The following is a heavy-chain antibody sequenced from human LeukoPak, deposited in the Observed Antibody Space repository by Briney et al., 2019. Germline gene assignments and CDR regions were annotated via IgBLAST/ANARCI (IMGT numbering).Heavy chain of an antibody. CDR2: ISSSGSTI. Sequence: GGSLRLSCAASGFTFSSYEMNWVRQAPGKGLEWVSYISSSGSTIYYADSVKGRFTISRDNAKNSLYLQMNSLRAEDTAVYYCARDVKELVDIYYYYGMDVWGKGTTVTVSS. CDR3: ARDVKELVDIYYYYGMDV. J-gene: IGHJ6*04. CDR1: GFTFSSYE. V-gene: IGHV3-48*03. D-gene: IGHD5-12*01.